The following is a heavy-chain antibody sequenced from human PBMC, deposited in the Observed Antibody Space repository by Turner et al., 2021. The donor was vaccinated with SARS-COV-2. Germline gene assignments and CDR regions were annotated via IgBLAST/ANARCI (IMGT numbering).Heavy chain of an antibody. Sequence: QLQLQESGPGLGKPSETRSLTCTVSGGSSSSSSYYWGWIRQPPGKGLEWIGSIYYSWSTYYNPSLKSRVTISVDTSKTQFSLKLSSVTAADTAVYYCAGEVVVLATTHYGMDVWGQGTTVTVSS. CDR2: IYYSWST. CDR1: GGSSSSSSYY. J-gene: IGHJ6*02. V-gene: IGHV4-39*01. CDR3: AGEVVVLATTHYGMDV. D-gene: IGHD2-21*01.